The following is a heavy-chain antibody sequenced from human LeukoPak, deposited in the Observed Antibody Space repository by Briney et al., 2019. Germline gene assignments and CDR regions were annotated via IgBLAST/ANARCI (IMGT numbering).Heavy chain of an antibody. V-gene: IGHV3-72*01. CDR3: VRVRHGDYFDY. J-gene: IGHJ4*02. Sequence: PGGSLRLSCAASGFSITDHYMDWVRQAPGKGLEWVGRTRNKPTGYTTDYGTSVKGRFIVSRDDSENSLYLQMNGLKTEDTAVYYCVRVRHGDYFDYWGQGTLVTVSS. CDR2: TRNKPTGYTT. CDR1: GFSITDHY. D-gene: IGHD4-17*01.